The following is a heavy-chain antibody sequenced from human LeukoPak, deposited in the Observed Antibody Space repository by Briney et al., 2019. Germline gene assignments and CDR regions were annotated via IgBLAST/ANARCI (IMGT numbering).Heavy chain of an antibody. CDR2: IYYSGST. V-gene: IGHV4-59*11. CDR3: ARDGYYDFWSGHKPYYYYYMDV. D-gene: IGHD3-3*01. Sequence: KASETLSLTCTVSGGSISSHYWSWIRQPPGKGLEWIGYIYYSGSTNYNPSLKSRVTISVDTSKNQFSLKLSSVTAADTAVYYCARDGYYDFWSGHKPYYYYYMDVWGKGTTVTVSS. J-gene: IGHJ6*03. CDR1: GGSISSHY.